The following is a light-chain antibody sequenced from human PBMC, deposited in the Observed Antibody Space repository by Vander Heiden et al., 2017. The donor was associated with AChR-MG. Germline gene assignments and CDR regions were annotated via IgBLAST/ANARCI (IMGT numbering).Light chain of an antibody. CDR1: SSDVGSSNY. Sequence: SALTQPAPMSASPGQWTTISCTGTSSDVGSSNYVSRYHQHPRKAPKLMIYDVTQRPSGVSNRFSGSKSGNTASVTISGLQDEDEADYCCSSFTSSSLVVFGGGTKLPVL. CDR2: DVT. V-gene: IGLV2-14*01. CDR3: SSFTSSSLVV. J-gene: IGLJ2*01.